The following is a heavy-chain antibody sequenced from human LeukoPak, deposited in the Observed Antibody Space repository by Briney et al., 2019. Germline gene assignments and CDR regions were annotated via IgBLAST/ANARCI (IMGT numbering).Heavy chain of an antibody. CDR1: GGTFSSYA. CDR2: IIPIFGTA. D-gene: IGHD6-19*01. J-gene: IGHJ5*02. V-gene: IGHV1-69*06. Sequence: ASVKVSCKASGGTFSSYAISWVRQAPGQGLEWMGGIIPIFGTANYAQKFQGRVTITADKSTGTAYMELSSLRSEDTAVYYCARAAHVAVAGTGYNWFDPWGQGTLVTVSS. CDR3: ARAAHVAVAGTGYNWFDP.